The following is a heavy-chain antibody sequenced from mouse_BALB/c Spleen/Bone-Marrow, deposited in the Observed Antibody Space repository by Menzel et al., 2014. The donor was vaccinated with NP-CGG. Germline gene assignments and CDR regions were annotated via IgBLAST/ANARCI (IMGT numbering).Heavy chain of an antibody. CDR3: AREKYGNYYAMDY. D-gene: IGHD2-10*02. Sequence: VQGVESGPGLVTPSQSLSITCTVSGFTLTGFGINWVRQPPGKGLEWLGMIRGDGNTDYNSALKSRLSINKDNSKSQVFLKMNSLQAGDTARYYCAREKYGNYYAMDYWGQGTSVTVSS. V-gene: IGHV2-6-7*01. CDR2: IRGDGNT. J-gene: IGHJ4*01. CDR1: GFTLTGFG.